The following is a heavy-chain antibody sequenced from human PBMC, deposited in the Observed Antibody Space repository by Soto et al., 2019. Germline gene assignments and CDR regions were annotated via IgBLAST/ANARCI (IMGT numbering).Heavy chain of an antibody. CDR1: GGTFSSYA. CDR2: IIPIFGTA. D-gene: IGHD2-2*01. CDR3: ARDRIVPAATYYYYYGMDV. J-gene: IGHJ6*02. V-gene: IGHV1-69*13. Sequence: ASVKVSCKASGGTFSSYAISWVRQAPGQGLEWMGGIIPIFGTANYAQKFQGRVTITADESTSTAYMELSSLRSEDTAVYYCARDRIVPAATYYYYYGMDVWGQGTTVTVSS.